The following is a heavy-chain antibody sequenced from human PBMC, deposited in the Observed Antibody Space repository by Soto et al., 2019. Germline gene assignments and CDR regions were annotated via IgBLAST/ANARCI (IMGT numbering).Heavy chain of an antibody. Sequence: LRLSCAASGLTFNNYWMTWVRQSPGKGLEWVANINKDGSDRNYVDSVKGRFSISRDNAKNSLYLQMNSLRVEDTAMYYCTRWNYAMDVWGQGTTVTVSS. CDR3: TRWNYAMDV. CDR1: GLTFNNYW. V-gene: IGHV3-7*03. CDR2: INKDGSDR. J-gene: IGHJ6*02.